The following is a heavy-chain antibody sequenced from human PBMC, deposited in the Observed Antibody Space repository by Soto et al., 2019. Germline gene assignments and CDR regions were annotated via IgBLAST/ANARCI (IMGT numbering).Heavy chain of an antibody. D-gene: IGHD3-3*01. CDR3: ARDSKKYYDFWSGYYGGGYYYGMDV. Sequence: SETLSLTCTVSGGSISSSSYYWGWIRQPPGKGLEWIGSIYYSGSTNYNPSLKSRVTISVDTSKNQFSLKLSSVTAADTAVYYCARDSKKYYDFWSGYYGGGYYYGMDVRGQGTTVTVYS. CDR1: GGSISSSSYY. CDR2: IYYSGST. V-gene: IGHV4-39*07. J-gene: IGHJ6*02.